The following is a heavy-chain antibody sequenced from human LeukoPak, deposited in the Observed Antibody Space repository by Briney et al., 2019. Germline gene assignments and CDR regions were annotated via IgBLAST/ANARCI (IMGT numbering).Heavy chain of an antibody. Sequence: PSGTLSLTCAVYGGSFSGYFWSWIRQPPGKGLEWIGEINHSGSTNYNPSLKSRVTISVDTSKNQFSLKLSSVTAADTAVYYCARRRSNVGSLRITMVRGVTPIDYWGQGTLVTVSS. CDR3: ARRRSNVGSLRITMVRGVTPIDY. J-gene: IGHJ4*02. CDR1: GGSFSGYF. CDR2: INHSGST. V-gene: IGHV4-34*01. D-gene: IGHD3-10*01.